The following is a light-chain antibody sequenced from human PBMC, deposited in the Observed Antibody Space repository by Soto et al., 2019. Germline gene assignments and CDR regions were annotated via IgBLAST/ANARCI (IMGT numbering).Light chain of an antibody. V-gene: IGKV3D-20*02. CDR2: GAS. J-gene: IGKJ4*01. Sequence: EIVLTQSPGTLSLSPGERATLSCGASQRVTSNYLAWYQQKPGQAPRLLIFGASTRATGIPDRFSGSGSGTDFTLTISRLEPEDFAVYYCQQRSNWALTFGGGTKVEIK. CDR3: QQRSNWALT. CDR1: QRVTSNY.